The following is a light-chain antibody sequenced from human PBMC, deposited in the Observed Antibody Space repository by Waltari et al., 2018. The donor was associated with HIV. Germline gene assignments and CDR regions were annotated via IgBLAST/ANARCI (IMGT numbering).Light chain of an antibody. CDR1: QSVSSY. V-gene: IGKV3-11*01. J-gene: IGKJ4*01. CDR2: DAS. Sequence: EIVLTQSPANLSLFSGERATLSCRASQSVSSYLAWYQPKTGQTPKLLISDASNRATGIPARFSGSGSVTDFTLTISSLEPEDFAVYYCQQRSNWPRLTFGGGTKVEIK. CDR3: QQRSNWPRLT.